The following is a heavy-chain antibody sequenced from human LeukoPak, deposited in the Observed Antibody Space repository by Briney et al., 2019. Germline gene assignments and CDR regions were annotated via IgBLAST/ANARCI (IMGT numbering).Heavy chain of an antibody. V-gene: IGHV4-4*07. J-gene: IGHJ4*02. Sequence: SETPSLTCTISGGSINSYFWSWIRQPAGKGLEWIGRIYSSGSTNYNSSLKSRVSMSVDTSKNQFSLRLSSVTAADTAVYYCARDVYDYGDYTIDYWGQGTLVTVSS. CDR3: ARDVYDYGDYTIDY. CDR2: IYSSGST. D-gene: IGHD4-17*01. CDR1: GGSINSYF.